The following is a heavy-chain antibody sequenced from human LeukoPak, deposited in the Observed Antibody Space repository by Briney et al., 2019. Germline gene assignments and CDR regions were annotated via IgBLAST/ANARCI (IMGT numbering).Heavy chain of an antibody. J-gene: IGHJ3*02. CDR2: VNSDGSST. Sequence: GGSLRLSCAASAFTLSNYAMHWVRQAPGKGLVWVSRVNSDGSSTIYADSVRGRFTVSRDNAKNTVYLQMNSLRAEDTAVYFCTSLVHYYDGGGMAFVIWGQGTMVTVSS. V-gene: IGHV3-74*01. D-gene: IGHD3-22*01. CDR1: AFTLSNYA. CDR3: TSLVHYYDGGGMAFVI.